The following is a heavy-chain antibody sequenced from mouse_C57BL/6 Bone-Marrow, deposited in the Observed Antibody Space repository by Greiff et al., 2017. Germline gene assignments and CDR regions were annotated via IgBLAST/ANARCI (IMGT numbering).Heavy chain of an antibody. Sequence: QVQLQQPGAELVRPGSSVKLSCKASGYTFTSYWMDWVKQRPGQGLEWIGNIYPSDSETPYNQKFKDKATLTVDKSSSTAYMQLSSLTSEDSAVYYCARHGDDEVAYWGQGTLVTVSA. J-gene: IGHJ3*01. CDR2: IYPSDSET. V-gene: IGHV1-61*01. CDR3: ARHGDDEVAY. CDR1: GYTFTSYW. D-gene: IGHD2-2*01.